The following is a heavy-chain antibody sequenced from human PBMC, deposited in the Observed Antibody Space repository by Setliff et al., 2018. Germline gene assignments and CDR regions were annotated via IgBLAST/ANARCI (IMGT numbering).Heavy chain of an antibody. D-gene: IGHD5-12*01. CDR1: GGSFSTYY. V-gene: IGHV4-59*01. CDR2: VYYSGAA. CDR3: ARGGTFRYFDY. Sequence: PSETLSLTCTVSGGSFSTYYWSWIRQAPGKGLERIGHVYYSGAANYNPSLKSRVTVSVDTSKNQFSLGLISVTAADTAVYYCARGGTFRYFDYWGQGTPVTVSS. J-gene: IGHJ4*02.